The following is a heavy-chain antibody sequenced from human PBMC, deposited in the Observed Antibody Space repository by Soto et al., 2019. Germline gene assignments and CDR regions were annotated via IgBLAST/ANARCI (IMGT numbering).Heavy chain of an antibody. Sequence: EVQLVESGGGLVQPGGSLKLSCAASGFTFSDSAMHWVRQASGEGLEWLGRIRSKGNNYATEYGASLKGRFTISRNDSNKTTYLQMSNLSTEDTAVYYCVRYSRTLGWFFDLWGRGTMVTVSS. CDR3: VRYSRTLGWFFDL. D-gene: IGHD2-21*01. V-gene: IGHV3-73*02. J-gene: IGHJ2*01. CDR1: GFTFSDSA. CDR2: IRSKGNNYAT.